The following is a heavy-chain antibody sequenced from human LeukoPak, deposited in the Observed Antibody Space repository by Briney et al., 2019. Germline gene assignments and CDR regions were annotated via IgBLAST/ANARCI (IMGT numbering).Heavy chain of an antibody. CDR1: GGSISSYY. D-gene: IGHD6-13*01. Sequence: PSETLSLTCTVSGGSISSYYWSWIRQPPGKGLEWIGYIYYSGSTNYNPSLKSRVTISVDTSKNQFSLKLSSVTAADTAVYYCASSIAAAIIDFDYWGQGTLVTASS. V-gene: IGHV4-59*01. CDR3: ASSIAAAIIDFDY. J-gene: IGHJ4*02. CDR2: IYYSGST.